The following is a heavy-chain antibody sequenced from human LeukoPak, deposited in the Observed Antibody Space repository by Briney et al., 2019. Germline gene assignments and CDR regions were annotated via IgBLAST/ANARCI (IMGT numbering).Heavy chain of an antibody. CDR3: ARSPRYVVVPAVHPNYYYMDV. D-gene: IGHD2-2*01. V-gene: IGHV1-69*13. CDR2: IVPIFGTA. Sequence: ASVKVSXKASGGTFSSYAISWVRQAPGQGLEWMGGIVPIFGTANYAQKFQGRVTITADESTSTAYMELSSLRSEDTAVYYCARSPRYVVVPAVHPNYYYMDVWGKGTTVTVSS. CDR1: GGTFSSYA. J-gene: IGHJ6*03.